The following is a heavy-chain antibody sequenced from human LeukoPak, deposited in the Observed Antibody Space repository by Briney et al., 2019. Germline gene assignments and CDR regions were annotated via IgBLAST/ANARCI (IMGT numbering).Heavy chain of an antibody. V-gene: IGHV1-69*06. CDR2: IIPIFGTA. CDR3: ARGLWEALLFDY. CDR1: GGTFSSYA. Sequence: GASVKVSCKASGGTFSSYAISWVRQAPGQGLEWMGGIIPIFGTANYAQKFQGRVTITADKSTSTAYMELRSLRSDDTAVYYCARGLWEALLFDYWGQGTLVTVSS. J-gene: IGHJ4*02. D-gene: IGHD3-16*01.